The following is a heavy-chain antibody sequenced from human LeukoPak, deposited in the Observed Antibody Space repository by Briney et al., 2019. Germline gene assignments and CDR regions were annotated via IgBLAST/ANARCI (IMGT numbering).Heavy chain of an antibody. J-gene: IGHJ4*02. CDR1: GGSISSGSYY. D-gene: IGHD2-2*01. Sequence: TSETLSLTCTVSGGSISSGSYYWSWIRQPAGKGLEWIGRIYTSGSTNYNPSLKSRVTISVDTSKNQFSLKLSSVTAADTAVYYCAKDYLALGYCTSTTCSFFDYWGQGIPVTVSS. V-gene: IGHV4-61*02. CDR3: AKDYLALGYCTSTTCSFFDY. CDR2: IYTSGST.